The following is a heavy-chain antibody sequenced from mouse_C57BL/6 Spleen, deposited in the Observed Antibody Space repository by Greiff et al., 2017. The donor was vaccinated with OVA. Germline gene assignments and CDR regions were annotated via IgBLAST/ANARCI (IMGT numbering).Heavy chain of an antibody. CDR1: GYSFTGYY. D-gene: IGHD2-2*01. CDR3: ARREVTFDY. Sequence: EVQLQQSGPELVKPGASVKISCKASGYSFTGYYMNWVKQSPEKSLEWIGEINPSTGGTTYNQKFKAKATLTVDKSSSTAYMQLKSLTSEDSAVYYCARREVTFDYWGQGTTLTVSS. CDR2: INPSTGGT. J-gene: IGHJ2*01. V-gene: IGHV1-42*01.